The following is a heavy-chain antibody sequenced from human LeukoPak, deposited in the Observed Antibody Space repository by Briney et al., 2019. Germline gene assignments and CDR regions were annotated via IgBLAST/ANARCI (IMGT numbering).Heavy chain of an antibody. CDR2: ISYDGSNK. V-gene: IGHV3-30*18. D-gene: IGHD6-19*01. J-gene: IGHJ4*02. CDR1: GFTFSSYG. Sequence: GGSLRLSCAASGFTFSSYGMHWVRQAPGKGLEWVAVISYDGSNKYYADCVKGRFTISRDNSKNTLYLQMNSLRAEDTAVYYCAKDRYSSGWLPDYWGQGTLVTVSS. CDR3: AKDRYSSGWLPDY.